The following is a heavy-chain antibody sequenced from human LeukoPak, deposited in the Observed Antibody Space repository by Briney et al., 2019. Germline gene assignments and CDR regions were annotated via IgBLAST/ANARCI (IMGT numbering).Heavy chain of an antibody. CDR1: GFTFSNYS. J-gene: IGHJ4*02. CDR3: ARDGTTGTWGGY. Sequence: GGSLRLSCAASGFTFSNYSMHWVRQAPGKGLEWVSSISSSISYIYYADSVKGRFTISRDNAKNSLYLQMNSLRAEDTAVYYCARDGTTGTWGGYWGQGTLVTVSS. V-gene: IGHV3-21*01. D-gene: IGHD1-1*01. CDR2: ISSSISYI.